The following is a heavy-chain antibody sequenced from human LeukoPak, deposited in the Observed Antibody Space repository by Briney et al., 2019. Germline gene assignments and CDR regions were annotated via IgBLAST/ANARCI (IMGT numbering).Heavy chain of an antibody. Sequence: GGSLRLSCAASGFTFSSYGMHWVRQAPGKGLEWVAVISYDGTNKYYVDSVKGRFTISRDNSKNTLYLQMNSLRAEDTAVYYCAKHSGSYQTAFDYWGQGTLVTVSS. V-gene: IGHV3-30*18. J-gene: IGHJ4*02. CDR2: ISYDGTNK. CDR1: GFTFSSYG. CDR3: AKHSGSYQTAFDY. D-gene: IGHD1-26*01.